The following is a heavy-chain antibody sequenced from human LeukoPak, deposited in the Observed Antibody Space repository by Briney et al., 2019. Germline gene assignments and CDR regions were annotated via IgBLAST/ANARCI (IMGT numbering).Heavy chain of an antibody. CDR1: GFTFSSYS. J-gene: IGHJ4*02. Sequence: GGSLRLSCAASGFTFSSYSMNWVRQAPGKGLEWVAVIWYDGSNKYYADSVKGRFTISRDNSKNTLYLQMNSLRAEDTAVYYCARGLTVTTSLEIPNFDYWGQGTLVTVSS. CDR3: ARGLTVTTSLEIPNFDY. D-gene: IGHD4-17*01. CDR2: IWYDGSNK. V-gene: IGHV3-33*08.